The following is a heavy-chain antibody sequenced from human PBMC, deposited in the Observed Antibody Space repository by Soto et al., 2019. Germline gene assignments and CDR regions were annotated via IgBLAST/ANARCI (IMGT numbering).Heavy chain of an antibody. CDR2: INAGNGNT. V-gene: IGHV1-3*01. CDR3: ARTYYDILTGYSPNALDY. CDR1: GDTLTSCA. Sequence: APAKASSKASGDTLTSCAMHSPRQAPGQRLEWMGWINAGNGNTKYSQKFQDRVTITRDTSASTAYMELSSLRPEDTAVYYCARTYYDILTGYSPNALDYWGQGTLVTAPQ. J-gene: IGHJ4*02. D-gene: IGHD3-9*01.